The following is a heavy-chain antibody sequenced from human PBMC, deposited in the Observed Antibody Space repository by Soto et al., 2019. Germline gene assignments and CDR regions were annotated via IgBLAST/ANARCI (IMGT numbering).Heavy chain of an antibody. Sequence: EVQLVQSGAEVKKPGESLRISCEGSGYSFANYWISWVRQTPGKGLEWMGRIDPSASFTRSSPSFQGNVTISADESTNTAYLQWSSLQASDTAIYYCAREFDTLGWCDPWGQGTLVTVSS. CDR3: AREFDTLGWCDP. CDR1: GYSFANYW. J-gene: IGHJ5*02. V-gene: IGHV5-10-1*03. CDR2: IDPSASFT. D-gene: IGHD3-9*01.